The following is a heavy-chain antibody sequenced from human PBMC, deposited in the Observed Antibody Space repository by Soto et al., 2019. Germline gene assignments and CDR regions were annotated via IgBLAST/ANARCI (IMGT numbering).Heavy chain of an antibody. Sequence: PGGSLRLSCSASGFNFNSYTMNWVRQAPGKGLEWVSSISRFSDRTYYADSVKGRFAIFRANAENSVYLQVNSLRAEDTAVYYCARVGAYVGEFDYFDYSGQVSTGTFSS. D-gene: IGHD3-10*01. J-gene: IGHJ4*02. CDR1: GFNFNSYT. V-gene: IGHV3-21*06. CDR3: ARVGAYVGEFDYFDY. CDR2: ISRFSDRT.